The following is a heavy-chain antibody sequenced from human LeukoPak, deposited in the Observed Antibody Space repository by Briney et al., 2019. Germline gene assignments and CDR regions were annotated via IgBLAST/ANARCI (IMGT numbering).Heavy chain of an antibody. CDR3: ARGRLLDY. CDR2: ISSSSTI. CDR1: GFTFSSYS. V-gene: IGHV3-48*01. Sequence: GGSLRLSCAASGFTFSSYSMNWVRQAPGKGLEWVSYISSSSTIYYADSVKGRFTISRDNAKNSLYLQMNSLRAEDTAVYYCARGRLLDYWGQGTLVTVSS. D-gene: IGHD4-11*01. J-gene: IGHJ4*02.